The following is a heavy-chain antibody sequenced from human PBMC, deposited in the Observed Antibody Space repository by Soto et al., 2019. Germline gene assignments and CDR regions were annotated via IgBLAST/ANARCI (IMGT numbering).Heavy chain of an antibody. D-gene: IGHD6-13*01. CDR2: ISYDGSNK. J-gene: IGHJ6*02. Sequence: GGSLRLSCAASGFTFSSYAMHWVRQAPGKGLEWVAVISYDGSNKYYADSVKGRFTISRDNSKNTLYLQMNSLRAEDTAVYYCARDTLLAAAGTDYYYGMDVWGQGTTVTVS. CDR1: GFTFSSYA. CDR3: ARDTLLAAAGTDYYYGMDV. V-gene: IGHV3-30-3*01.